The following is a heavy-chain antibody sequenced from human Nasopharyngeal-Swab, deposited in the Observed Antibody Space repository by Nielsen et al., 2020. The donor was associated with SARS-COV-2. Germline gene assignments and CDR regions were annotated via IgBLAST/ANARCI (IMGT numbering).Heavy chain of an antibody. Sequence: GESLKISCAASGFTFSSSAISWVRQAPGMGLEWVSVIGAAGNTIYADSVKGRFTISRDNSKNTVYLQMNSLRAEDTAVYYCARGGRIAAAGVLLPVYYYYMDVWGKGTTVTVSS. D-gene: IGHD6-13*01. J-gene: IGHJ6*03. CDR3: ARGGRIAAAGVLLPVYYYYMDV. V-gene: IGHV3-23*01. CDR1: GFTFSSSA. CDR2: IGAAGNT.